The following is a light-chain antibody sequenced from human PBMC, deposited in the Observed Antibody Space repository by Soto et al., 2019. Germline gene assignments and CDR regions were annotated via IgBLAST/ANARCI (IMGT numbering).Light chain of an antibody. V-gene: IGLV1-40*01. CDR3: QSYDSTRSARYV. CDR2: GNI. Sequence: QSVLTQPPSVSGAPGQRVTISCTGSSSNIGAGYDVHWYQQRPGTAPKLLIFGNINRHSGVPDRFSGSKSGTSASLAITGLQAEDEGDYYCQSYDSTRSARYVFGTWTKLTDL. CDR1: SSNIGAGYD. J-gene: IGLJ1*01.